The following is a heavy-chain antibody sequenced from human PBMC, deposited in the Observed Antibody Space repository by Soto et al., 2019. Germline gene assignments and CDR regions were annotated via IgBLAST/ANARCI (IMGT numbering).Heavy chain of an antibody. CDR1: GFTFSSYA. V-gene: IGHV3-30-3*01. D-gene: IGHD3-22*01. CDR2: ISYDGSNK. J-gene: IGHJ4*02. Sequence: GGSLRLSCAASGFTFSSYAMHWVRQAPGKGLEWVAVISYDGSNKYYADSVKGRFTISRDNSKNTLYLQMNSLRAEDTAVYYCAREDVYYYDSSGYPGYYFDYWGQGTLVPVSS. CDR3: AREDVYYYDSSGYPGYYFDY.